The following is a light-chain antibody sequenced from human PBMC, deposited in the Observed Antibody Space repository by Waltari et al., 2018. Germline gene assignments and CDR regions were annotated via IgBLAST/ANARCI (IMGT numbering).Light chain of an antibody. Sequence: DIQMTQSPSSLAASVGDRVTITCRASQGISKFLAWFRQKPGKAPESLIYGASSLQSGVPSRFSGCGSGTDFTLTISSLQPEDFASYYCQQYKTFPLTFGGGTKVEIK. V-gene: IGKV1-16*01. CDR3: QQYKTFPLT. J-gene: IGKJ4*01. CDR1: QGISKF. CDR2: GAS.